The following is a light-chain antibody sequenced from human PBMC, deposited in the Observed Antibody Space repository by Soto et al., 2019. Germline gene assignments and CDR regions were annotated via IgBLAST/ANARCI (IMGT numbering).Light chain of an antibody. CDR1: SSDVGSYNR. J-gene: IGLJ1*01. CDR2: EVS. CDR3: SSYTSSSTYV. V-gene: IGLV2-18*02. Sequence: SVLTQPPSVSGSLGQSVTISCTGTSSDVGSYNRVSWYQQPPGTAPKLMIYEVSNRPSGVPDRFSGSKSGNTASLTISGLQAEDEADYYCSSYTSSSTYVFGTGTRSPS.